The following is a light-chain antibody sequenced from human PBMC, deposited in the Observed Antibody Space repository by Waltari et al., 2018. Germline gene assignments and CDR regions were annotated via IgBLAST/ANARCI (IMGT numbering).Light chain of an antibody. CDR3: QQSYSFLYT. CDR1: QAISTY. Sequence: DIQMTQSPSSLSASIGDRVTITCRASQAISTYLSWFQQRPGEAPRLLIYAASILQTRVPLRFSGSGSGTDFTLTIINVQPEDFATYFCQQSYSFLYTFGQGTKLDI. CDR2: AAS. J-gene: IGKJ2*01. V-gene: IGKV1-39*01.